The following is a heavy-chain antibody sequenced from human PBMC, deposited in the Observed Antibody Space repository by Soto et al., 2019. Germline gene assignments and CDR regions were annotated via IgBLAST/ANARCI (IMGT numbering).Heavy chain of an antibody. Sequence: EVQLVESGGGLVQTGGSLRLSCAASGFTFSSYWMHWVRQAPGKGVVWVSRINGDGGSTNYADSVKGRFTISRDNAKNTVYLQVDSLRAEDTAVYYCARGLYLKYGQDYWGQGTLVTVS. CDR3: ARGLYLKYGQDY. V-gene: IGHV3-74*01. D-gene: IGHD2-2*01. J-gene: IGHJ4*02. CDR1: GFTFSSYW. CDR2: INGDGGST.